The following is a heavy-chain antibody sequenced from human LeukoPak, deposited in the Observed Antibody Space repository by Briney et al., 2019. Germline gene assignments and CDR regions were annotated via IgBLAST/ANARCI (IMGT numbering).Heavy chain of an antibody. Sequence: ASVKVSCKVSGYTLTELYMHWVRQAPGKGLEWMGGFDPEDGETIYAQKFQGRVTMTEDTSTDTAYMELSGLRSEDTAVYYCATGVPYDGQYYWFQPWGQGTLVTVSS. CDR1: GYTLTELY. V-gene: IGHV1-24*01. J-gene: IGHJ5*02. CDR2: FDPEDGET. CDR3: ATGVPYDGQYYWFQP. D-gene: IGHD3-16*01.